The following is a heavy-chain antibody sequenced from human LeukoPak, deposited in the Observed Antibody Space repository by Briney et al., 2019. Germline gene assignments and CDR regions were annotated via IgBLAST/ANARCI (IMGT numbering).Heavy chain of an antibody. J-gene: IGHJ5*02. CDR3: AIHIVVVPAAKKKNWFDP. CDR2: INHSGST. D-gene: IGHD2-2*01. CDR1: GGSFSGYY. Sequence: SETLSLTCAVYGGSFSGYYWSWIRQPPGKGLEWIGEINHSGSTNYNPSLKCRVTISVDTSKNQFSLKLSSVTAADTAVYYCAIHIVVVPAAKKKNWFDPWGQGTLVTVSS. V-gene: IGHV4-34*01.